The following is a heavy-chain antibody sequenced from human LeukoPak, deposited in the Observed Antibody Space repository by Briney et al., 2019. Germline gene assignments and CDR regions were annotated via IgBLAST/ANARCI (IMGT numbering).Heavy chain of an antibody. V-gene: IGHV4-34*01. Sequence: PSETLSLTCAVYGGSFSGYYWSWIRQPPGKGLEWTGEINHSGSTNYNPSLKSRVTISVDTSKNQFSLKLSSVTAADTAVYHCARNTYYDILAGYYIDYWGQGTLVTVSS. D-gene: IGHD3-9*01. CDR2: INHSGST. CDR3: ARNTYYDILAGYYIDY. J-gene: IGHJ4*02. CDR1: GGSFSGYY.